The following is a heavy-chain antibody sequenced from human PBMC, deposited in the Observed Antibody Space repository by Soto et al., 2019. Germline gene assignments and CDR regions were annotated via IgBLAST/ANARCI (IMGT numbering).Heavy chain of an antibody. CDR3: ARDQGEVAGTWVPYYYYGMDV. Sequence: QVQLVQSGAEVKKPGASVKVSCKASGYTFSSYAISWVRQAPGQGLEWMGGIIPIFGTANYAQKFQGRVTITADESTSTAYMELSSLRSEDTAVYYCARDQGEVAGTWVPYYYYGMDVWGQGTTVTVSS. J-gene: IGHJ6*02. V-gene: IGHV1-69*13. CDR1: GYTFSSYA. D-gene: IGHD6-19*01. CDR2: IIPIFGTA.